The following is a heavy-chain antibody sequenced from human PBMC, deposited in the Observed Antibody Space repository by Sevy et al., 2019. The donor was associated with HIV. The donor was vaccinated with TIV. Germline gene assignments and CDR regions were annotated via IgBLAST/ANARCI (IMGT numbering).Heavy chain of an antibody. CDR3: ARDHSIAARQDYYYYYGMDV. D-gene: IGHD6-6*01. J-gene: IGHJ6*02. CDR2: ISSSSSYI. V-gene: IGHV3-21*01. CDR1: GFTFSSYS. Sequence: GGYLRLSCAASGFTFSSYSMNWVRQAPGKGLEWVSSISSSSSYIYYADSVKGRFTISRDNAKNSLYLQMNSLRAEDTAVYYCARDHSIAARQDYYYYYGMDVWGQGTTVTVSS.